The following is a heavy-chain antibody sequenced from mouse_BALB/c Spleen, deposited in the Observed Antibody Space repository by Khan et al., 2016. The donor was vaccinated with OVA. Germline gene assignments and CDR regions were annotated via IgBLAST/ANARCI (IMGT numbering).Heavy chain of an antibody. D-gene: IGHD3-1*01. V-gene: IGHV1S81*02. CDR1: GYTFTSYY. J-gene: IGHJ3*01. Sequence: QVQLQQPGAELVKPGASVKLSCKASGYTFTSYYIYWVKQRPGQGLEWIGGINPSNGGTYFNEKFESKATLTADKSSSTAFMQVSSLTSEDSAVYYCTRSGGAAFAYWGQGTLVTVSA. CDR3: TRSGGAAFAY. CDR2: INPSNGGT.